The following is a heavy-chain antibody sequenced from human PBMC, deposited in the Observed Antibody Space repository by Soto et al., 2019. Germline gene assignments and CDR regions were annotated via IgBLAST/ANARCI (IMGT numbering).Heavy chain of an antibody. J-gene: IGHJ4*02. D-gene: IGHD3-3*01. CDR1: GFTFDNYA. V-gene: IGHV3-9*01. CDR2: INWNSGRS. Sequence: EVQLVESGGGLVQPGRSLRLSCAASGFTFDNYAMHWVRQAPGKGLEWVSGINWNSGRSVYADSVKGRFTISRGNARNSLFLQMDSLRVEDTALYYCAKGGNRYYDFWSDYWGQGTLVTVSS. CDR3: AKGGNRYYDFWSDY.